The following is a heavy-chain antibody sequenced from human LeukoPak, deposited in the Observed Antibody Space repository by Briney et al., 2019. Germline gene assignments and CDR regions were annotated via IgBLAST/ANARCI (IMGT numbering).Heavy chain of an antibody. CDR1: GGSISSGDYY. Sequence: PSETLSLTCTVSGGSISSGDYYWSWIRQPPGKGLEWIGYIYYSGSTYYNPSLKSRVTISVDTSKNQFSLKLSSVTAADTAVYYCARARYCSSTSCYPSYYYYMDVWGKGTTVTVSS. J-gene: IGHJ6*03. D-gene: IGHD2-2*01. CDR3: ARARYCSSTSCYPSYYYYMDV. V-gene: IGHV4-30-4*02. CDR2: IYYSGST.